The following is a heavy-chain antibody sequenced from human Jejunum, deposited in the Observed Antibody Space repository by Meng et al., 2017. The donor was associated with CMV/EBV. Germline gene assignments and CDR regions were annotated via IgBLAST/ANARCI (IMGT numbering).Heavy chain of an antibody. Sequence: QVQLVQSGAGVNKPGSSVKVACKTSGGSFSTYTFSWVRQAPGQGLEWMGGLIPVLNKAKSAPRFQDRVTFTADETTTTAYMELSSLTFEDTAVYFCARGRGNQPLFDFWGQGTLVTVSS. V-gene: IGHV1-69*10. CDR2: LIPVLNKA. J-gene: IGHJ4*02. D-gene: IGHD2/OR15-2a*01. CDR3: ARGRGNQPLFDF. CDR1: GGSFSTYT.